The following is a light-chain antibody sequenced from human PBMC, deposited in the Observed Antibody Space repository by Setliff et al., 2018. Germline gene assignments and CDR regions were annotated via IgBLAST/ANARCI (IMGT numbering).Light chain of an antibody. CDR2: DDN. J-gene: IGLJ2*01. Sequence: QSALTQPPSVSAAPRQKVTISCSGSSSNIGNDYVSWYHQLPGTAPKLLIYDDNKRPSGIPDRFSGSKSGAPATLGITGLQTGDEADYYCATWDHSLRGVVFGGGTQLTVL. V-gene: IGLV1-51*01. CDR3: ATWDHSLRGVV. CDR1: SSNIGNDY.